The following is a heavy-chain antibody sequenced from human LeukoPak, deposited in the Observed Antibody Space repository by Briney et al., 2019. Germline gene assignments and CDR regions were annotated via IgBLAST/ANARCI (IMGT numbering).Heavy chain of an antibody. CDR2: IYFSGST. CDR1: GGSISSYY. Sequence: HASGPTLVKPSETLSLTCTVSGGSISSYYWSWIRQPPGKGLEWIGYIYFSGSTNYNPSLKSRVTMSVDTSKNQFSLKLSSVTAADTAVYYCARDLTYYYGSGSYVDYWGQGTLVTVSS. D-gene: IGHD3-10*01. J-gene: IGHJ4*02. V-gene: IGHV4-59*12. CDR3: ARDLTYYYGSGSYVDY.